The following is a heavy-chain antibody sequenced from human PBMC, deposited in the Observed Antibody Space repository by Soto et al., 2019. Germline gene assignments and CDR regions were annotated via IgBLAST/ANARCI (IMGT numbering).Heavy chain of an antibody. CDR2: TYYRSKWYN. CDR3: ARDRKQSYCGGDCYDYYYYGMDV. D-gene: IGHD2-21*02. V-gene: IGHV6-1*01. CDR1: GDSVSSNSAA. J-gene: IGHJ6*02. Sequence: SQTLSLPCALSGDSVSSNSAAWNWIRQSPSRGLEWLGRTYYRSKWYNDYAVSVKSRITINPDTSKNQFSLQLNSVTPEDTAVYYCARDRKQSYCGGDCYDYYYYGMDVWGQGTTVTVSS.